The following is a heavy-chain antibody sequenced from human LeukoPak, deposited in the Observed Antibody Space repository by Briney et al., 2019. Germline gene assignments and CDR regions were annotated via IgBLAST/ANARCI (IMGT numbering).Heavy chain of an antibody. V-gene: IGHV4-59*01. J-gene: IGHJ6*03. CDR1: GGSISSYY. CDR2: IYNTEGT. D-gene: IGHD6-13*01. Sequence: SETLSLTSSASGGSISSYYWSWLRQSPGKGLEWMGFIYNTEGTYYNPSLKSRLTISLDVSKNQFSLKLSSVTAADAAVYFCARGYSSPRPVFYFYMDVWGKGTTVTVSS. CDR3: ARGYSSPRPVFYFYMDV.